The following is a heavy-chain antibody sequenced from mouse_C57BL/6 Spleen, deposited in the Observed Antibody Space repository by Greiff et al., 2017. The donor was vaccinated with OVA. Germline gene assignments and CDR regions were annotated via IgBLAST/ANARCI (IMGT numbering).Heavy chain of an antibody. Sequence: EVQLQQSGPELVKPGASVKISCKASGYTFTDYYMNWVKQSHGKSLEWIGDINPNNGGTSYNQKFKGKATLTVDKSSSTAYMELRSLTSEDSAVYYCARSEYYYGSSYSWFAYWGQGTLVTVSA. CDR3: ARSEYYYGSSYSWFAY. CDR2: INPNNGGT. D-gene: IGHD1-1*01. CDR1: GYTFTDYY. V-gene: IGHV1-26*01. J-gene: IGHJ3*01.